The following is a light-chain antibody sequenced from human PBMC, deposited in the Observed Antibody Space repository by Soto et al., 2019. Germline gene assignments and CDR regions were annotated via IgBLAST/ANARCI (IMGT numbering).Light chain of an antibody. CDR1: QSISSY. J-gene: IGKJ4*01. CDR2: DAS. Sequence: DIQMTQSPSSLSASVGDRVTMTCRASQSISSYLNWYQEKPGKAPKLLIYDASSLQSGVPSRFSGSGSGTDFTLTISSLRPDDFATYYCQQSHSIPLTFGGGTKVEIK. V-gene: IGKV1-39*01. CDR3: QQSHSIPLT.